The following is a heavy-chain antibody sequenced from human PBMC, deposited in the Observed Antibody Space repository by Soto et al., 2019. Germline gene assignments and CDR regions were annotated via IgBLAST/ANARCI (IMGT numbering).Heavy chain of an antibody. Sequence: EVQLVESGGGLIQPGGSLRLSCAVSGFTVSNNYMSWVRQAPGKGLEGVSVIYSGGYTAYGDSVKGRFTISRDNSKNTLYLKMKTRRAAATTVVYRGAHPGGGGYWGQGTLVTVSS. CDR1: GFTVSNNY. J-gene: IGHJ4*02. D-gene: IGHD3-10*01. V-gene: IGHV3-53*01. CDR2: IYSGGYT. CDR3: GAHPGGGGY.